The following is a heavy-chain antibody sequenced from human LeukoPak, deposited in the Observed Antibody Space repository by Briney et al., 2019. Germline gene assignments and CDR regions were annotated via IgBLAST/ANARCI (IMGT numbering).Heavy chain of an antibody. CDR2: ITTTGGST. CDR1: GFTFSSYA. J-gene: IGHJ4*02. V-gene: IGHV3-23*01. Sequence: PGGSLRLSCAASGFTFSSYAMAWVRQAPGKGLEWVSTITTTGGSTYYADSVKGRFTISRDNSKNTLYLQMNSLRAEDTAVYYCSNSTGFHDYWGQGTLVTVSS. CDR3: SNSTGFHDY. D-gene: IGHD2-2*01.